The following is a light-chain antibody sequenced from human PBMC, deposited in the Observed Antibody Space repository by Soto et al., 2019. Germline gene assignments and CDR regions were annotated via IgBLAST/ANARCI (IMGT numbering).Light chain of an antibody. Sequence: QSVLTQPPSVSGAPGQRVTISCTGSSSNIGAGYDVHWYQQLPGTAPKLLIYGNSNRPSGVPDRFSGSKSGTSASLAITGLQAEDEADTYLQPYASSLSEVLGTGTKLPVL. CDR1: SSNIGAGYD. CDR3: QPYASSLSEV. J-gene: IGLJ1*01. CDR2: GNS. V-gene: IGLV1-40*01.